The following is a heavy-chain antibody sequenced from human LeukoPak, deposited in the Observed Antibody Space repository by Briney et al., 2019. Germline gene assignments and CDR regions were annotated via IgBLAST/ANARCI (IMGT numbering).Heavy chain of an antibody. D-gene: IGHD2-2*01. CDR2: ISYIGST. J-gene: IGHJ3*02. CDR1: GGSISSYY. Sequence: SETLSLTCTVSGGSISSYYWSWIRQPPGKGLEWIGYISYIGSTNYNPSLKSRVTISVDTSKNQFSLNLSSVTAADTAVYYCARARYANAWYAFDIWGHGTMVTVSS. V-gene: IGHV4-59*12. CDR3: ARARYANAWYAFDI.